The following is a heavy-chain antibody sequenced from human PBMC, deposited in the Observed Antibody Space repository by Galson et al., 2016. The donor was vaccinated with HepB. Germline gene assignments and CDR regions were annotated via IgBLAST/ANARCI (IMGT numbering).Heavy chain of an antibody. V-gene: IGHV3-21*01. CDR2: ISPGSSYI. D-gene: IGHD3/OR15-3a*01. J-gene: IGHJ6*02. Sequence: SLRLSCAASGYSFHTYSMNWVRQAPGKGLEWVASISPGSSYIYYADSVRGRLTISRDNSKNTLYLQMNSLRVEDTALYYCAEDWGLGVWGQGTTVTVSS. CDR1: GYSFHTYS. CDR3: AEDWGLGV.